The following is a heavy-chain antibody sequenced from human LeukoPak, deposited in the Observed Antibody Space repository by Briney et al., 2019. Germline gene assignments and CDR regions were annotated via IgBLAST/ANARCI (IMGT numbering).Heavy chain of an antibody. D-gene: IGHD3-10*01. CDR1: GFTFSSYS. CDR2: ISSSGSTI. CDR3: ARIRRGSGSPRANYFDY. V-gene: IGHV3-48*04. Sequence: PGGSLRLSCAASGFTFSSYSMNWVRQAPGKGLEWVSYISSSGSTIYYADSVKGRFTISRDNAKNSLYLQMNSLRAEDTAVYYCARIRRGSGSPRANYFDYWGQGTLVTVSS. J-gene: IGHJ4*02.